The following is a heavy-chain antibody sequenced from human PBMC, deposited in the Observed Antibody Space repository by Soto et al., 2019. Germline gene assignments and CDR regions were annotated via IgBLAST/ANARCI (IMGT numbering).Heavy chain of an antibody. CDR1: GGTFSSYA. CDR2: IIPIFGTA. D-gene: IGHD3-16*01. Sequence: SSVKVSCKASGGTFSSYAIRWVRQAPGQGLEWMGGIIPIFGTANYAQKFQGRVTITADESTSTAYMGLSSLRSEDTAVYYCARPGLGNGYYYYGTDVWGQGTTVTVSS. V-gene: IGHV1-69*13. J-gene: IGHJ6*02. CDR3: ARPGLGNGYYYYGTDV.